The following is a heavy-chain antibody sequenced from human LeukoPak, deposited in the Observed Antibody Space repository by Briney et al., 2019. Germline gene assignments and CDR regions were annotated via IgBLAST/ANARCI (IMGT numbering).Heavy chain of an antibody. D-gene: IGHD6-6*01. V-gene: IGHV3-21*01. CDR1: GFTFSTYS. CDR2: ISSNNRYI. Sequence: PGGSLRLSCAASGFTFSTYSMNWVRQAPGKGLEWVSSISSNNRYIYYADSVKGRFTISRDNAKNSLYLQMNSLRAEDTAVYYCARGRRQLVLFYWFDPWGQGTLVTVSS. J-gene: IGHJ5*02. CDR3: ARGRRQLVLFYWFDP.